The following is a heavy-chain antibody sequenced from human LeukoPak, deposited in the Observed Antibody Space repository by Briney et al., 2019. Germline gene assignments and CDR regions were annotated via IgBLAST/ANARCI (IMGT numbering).Heavy chain of an antibody. CDR2: INTNNGNP. J-gene: IGHJ4*02. V-gene: IGHV7-4-1*02. CDR1: GYIFSRYA. Sequence: ASVKVSRKASGYIFSRYAIHWVRQAPGQGLEWMGWINTNNGNPTYAQGFKGRLVFFLDTSANTAYLRISGLKTEDTAMYYCGRDANLDFWGQGTLVTVSS. D-gene: IGHD4/OR15-4a*01. CDR3: GRDANLDF.